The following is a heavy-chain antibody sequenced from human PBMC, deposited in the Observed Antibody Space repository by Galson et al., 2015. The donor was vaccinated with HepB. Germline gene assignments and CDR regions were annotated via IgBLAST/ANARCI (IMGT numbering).Heavy chain of an antibody. J-gene: IGHJ4*02. CDR2: IYWSDDK. V-gene: IGHV2-5*01. D-gene: IGHD3-9*01. CDR1: GFSLTTTGVG. Sequence: PALVKPTQTVTLTCTFSGFSLTTTGVGVGWIRQPPGKALEWLALIYWSDDKRYSPSLKSRLTITKDTSKNHVVLTMTNMDPVDTATYYCTHRRGYYDILTGYDPASYYFDYWGQGTLVTVSS. CDR3: THRRGYYDILTGYDPASYYFDY.